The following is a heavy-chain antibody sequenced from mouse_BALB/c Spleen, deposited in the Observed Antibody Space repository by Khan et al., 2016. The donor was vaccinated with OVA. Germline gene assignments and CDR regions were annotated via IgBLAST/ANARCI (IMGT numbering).Heavy chain of an antibody. J-gene: IGHJ4*01. V-gene: IGHV2-6-5*01. CDR3: AKGVWSYYYTLDY. CDR2: IWGGGST. CDR1: GFSLSDYG. Sequence: VQGVESGPGLVAPSQNLSLTCTVSGFSLSDYGVSWIRQPPGKGLEWLGVIWGGGSTYYNSDLKSRLSISKDNSKSQVFLKMSSLQSDDTAMFYCAKGVWSYYYTLDYWGQGTSVTVSS.